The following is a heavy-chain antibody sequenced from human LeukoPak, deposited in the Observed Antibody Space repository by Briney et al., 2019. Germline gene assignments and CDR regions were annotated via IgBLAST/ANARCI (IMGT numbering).Heavy chain of an antibody. D-gene: IGHD5-18*01. CDR3: ARGSPSRERQPFHF. J-gene: IGHJ3*01. Sequence: ASVKVPCKASGYTFNGYDINWVRQATGQGLEWMGWMNPNTGDTGYAQKFQGRVTMTSNTSIDTAYMELSGLKSEDTAVYYCARGSPSRERQPFHFWGQGTMVTVSS. CDR1: GYTFNGYD. V-gene: IGHV1-8*01. CDR2: MNPNTGDT.